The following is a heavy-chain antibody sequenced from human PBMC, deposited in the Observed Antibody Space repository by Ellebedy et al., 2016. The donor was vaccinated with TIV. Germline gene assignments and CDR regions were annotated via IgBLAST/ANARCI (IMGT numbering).Heavy chain of an antibody. Sequence: GGSLRLSXAASGFTFSSYGMHWVRQAPGKGLEWVAVIWYDGTNKYYADSVKGRFTISRDNSKNTLYLEMNSLRAEDTAVHYCASSTVAANNIDYWGQGALVTVSS. CDR3: ASSTVAANNIDY. V-gene: IGHV3-33*01. CDR1: GFTFSSYG. CDR2: IWYDGTNK. D-gene: IGHD4-23*01. J-gene: IGHJ4*02.